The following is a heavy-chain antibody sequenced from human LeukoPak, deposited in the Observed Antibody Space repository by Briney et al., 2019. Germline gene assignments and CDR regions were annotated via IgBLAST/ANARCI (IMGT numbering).Heavy chain of an antibody. D-gene: IGHD4-17*01. CDR3: ARSTPVTYYFDY. J-gene: IGHJ4*02. Sequence: SETLSLTCAVSGGSISSSGYSWSWIRQPPGKGLEWIGYIHHSGSAYYSPSLKSRVTMSVDRSKNQFSLNLSSVTAADTAVYYCARSTPVTYYFDYWGQGTLVTVSP. CDR1: GGSISSSGYS. V-gene: IGHV4-30-2*01. CDR2: IHHSGSA.